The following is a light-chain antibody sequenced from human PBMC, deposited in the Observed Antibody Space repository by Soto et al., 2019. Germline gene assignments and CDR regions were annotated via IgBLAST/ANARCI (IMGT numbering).Light chain of an antibody. Sequence: DIPMTQSPSSLSASVGDRVTITCRASQDIRNSLAWYRQRPGKVPELLIYGAAALQSGAPSRFSGSASGTDFTLTISSLQTEDVATYYCQKYNSAPFTFGPGTKVAIK. CDR3: QKYNSAPFT. V-gene: IGKV1-27*01. J-gene: IGKJ3*01. CDR1: QDIRNS. CDR2: GAA.